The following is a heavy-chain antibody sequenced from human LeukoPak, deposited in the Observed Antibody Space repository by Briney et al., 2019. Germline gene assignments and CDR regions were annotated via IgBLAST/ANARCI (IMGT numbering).Heavy chain of an antibody. CDR2: ISSSSSYI. D-gene: IGHD3-10*01. CDR1: GFTFSSYS. CDR3: ARARMVRGVIKGYYFDY. V-gene: IGHV3-21*01. J-gene: IGHJ4*02. Sequence: GGSLRLSCAASGFTFSSYSMNWVRQAPGKGLEWVSSISSSSSYIYYADSVKGRFTISRDNAKNSLYLQMNSLRAEDTAVYYCARARMVRGVIKGYYFDYWGQGTLVTVSS.